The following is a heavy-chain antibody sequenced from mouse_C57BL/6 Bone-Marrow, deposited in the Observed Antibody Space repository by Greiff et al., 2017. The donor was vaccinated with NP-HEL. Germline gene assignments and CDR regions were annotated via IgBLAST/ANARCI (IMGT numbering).Heavy chain of an antibody. D-gene: IGHD1-1*01. J-gene: IGHJ2*01. Sequence: VQLQQSGAELVKPGASVKISCKASGYAFSSYWMNWVKQRPGKGLEWIGQIYPGDGDTNYNGKFKGKATLTADESSSTAYMQLSSLTSEDSAVYFCARGGLYYYGSSLFDYWGQGTTLTVSS. CDR2: IYPGDGDT. V-gene: IGHV1-80*01. CDR1: GYAFSSYW. CDR3: ARGGLYYYGSSLFDY.